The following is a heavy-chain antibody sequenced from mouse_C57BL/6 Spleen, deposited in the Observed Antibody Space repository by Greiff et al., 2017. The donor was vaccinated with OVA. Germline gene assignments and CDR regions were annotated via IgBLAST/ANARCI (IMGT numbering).Heavy chain of an antibody. J-gene: IGHJ2*01. CDR3: ARHSGYHGYFDY. CDR2: IWSDGST. V-gene: IGHV2-6-1*01. Sequence: VKLQESGPGLVAPSQSLSITCTVSGFSLTSYGVHWVRQPPGKGLEWLVVIWSDGSTTYNSALKSRLSISKDNSKSQVFLKMNSLQTDDTAMYYCARHSGYHGYFDYWGQGTTLTVSS. CDR1: GFSLTSYG. D-gene: IGHD1-3*01.